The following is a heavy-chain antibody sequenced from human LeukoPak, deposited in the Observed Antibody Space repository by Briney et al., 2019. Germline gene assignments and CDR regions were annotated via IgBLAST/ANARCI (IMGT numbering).Heavy chain of an antibody. CDR2: IKYYGSEK. V-gene: IGHV3-7*01. Sequence: PGGSLRLSCAASGFTFSNYWMSWVRQAPGKGLEWVANIKYYGSEKYYADSVRGRFTISRDNAKNSLYLQMNSLRAEDTAVYYCASALPADHFDFWGQGTWSPSP. J-gene: IGHJ4*02. CDR3: ASALPADHFDF. CDR1: GFTFSNYW.